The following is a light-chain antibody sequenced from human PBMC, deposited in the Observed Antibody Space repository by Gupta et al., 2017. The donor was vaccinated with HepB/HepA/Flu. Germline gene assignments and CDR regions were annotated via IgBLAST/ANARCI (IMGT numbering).Light chain of an antibody. CDR3: QVWDTGSDHVV. J-gene: IGLJ2*01. Sequence: SXVLTQXPSLSVXPGETARITCGGNNIGSKSVHWYQQKPGQAPVLVIQFDGDRPSGIPERFSGSNYGNTATLSFSGVEAGDEADYHCQVWDTGSDHVVFGGGTKLTVL. CDR2: FDG. V-gene: IGLV3-21*04. CDR1: NIGSKS.